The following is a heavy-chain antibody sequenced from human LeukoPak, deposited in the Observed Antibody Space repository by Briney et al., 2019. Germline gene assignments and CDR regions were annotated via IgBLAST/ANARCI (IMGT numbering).Heavy chain of an antibody. D-gene: IGHD3-3*01. Sequence: GGSLRLSCAASGVTLSSYWMSWVRQAPGKGLEWVANIKQDGSEKYYVDSVKGRFTISRDNAKNSLYLQMNSLRAEDTAVYYCARDLRYYDFWSGYTFDYWGQETLVTVSS. CDR1: GVTLSSYW. J-gene: IGHJ4*02. CDR2: IKQDGSEK. V-gene: IGHV3-7*01. CDR3: ARDLRYYDFWSGYTFDY.